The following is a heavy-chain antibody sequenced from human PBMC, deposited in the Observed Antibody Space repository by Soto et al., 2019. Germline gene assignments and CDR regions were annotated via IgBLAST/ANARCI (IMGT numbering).Heavy chain of an antibody. Sequence: SETLSLTCTVSGGSISSYYWSWIRQPPGKGLEWIGYIYYSGSTNYNPSLKSRVTISVDTSKNQFSLKLSSVTAADTAVYYCARDGYGFWSGNNWFDPWGQGTLVTVS. J-gene: IGHJ5*02. CDR2: IYYSGST. CDR1: GGSISSYY. D-gene: IGHD3-3*01. V-gene: IGHV4-59*01. CDR3: ARDGYGFWSGNNWFDP.